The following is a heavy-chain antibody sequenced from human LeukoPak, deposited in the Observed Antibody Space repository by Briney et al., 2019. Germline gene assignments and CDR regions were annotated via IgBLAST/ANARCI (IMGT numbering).Heavy chain of an antibody. CDR3: ARGITFGGVIVTPFDY. D-gene: IGHD3-16*02. Sequence: AGGFLRLSCAASGFTFSSYAMSWVRQAPGKGLEWVSAISGSGGSTYYADSVKGRFTISRDNSKNTLYLQMNSLRAEDTAVYYCARGITFGGVIVTPFDYWGQGTLVTVSS. CDR2: ISGSGGST. CDR1: GFTFSSYA. V-gene: IGHV3-23*01. J-gene: IGHJ4*02.